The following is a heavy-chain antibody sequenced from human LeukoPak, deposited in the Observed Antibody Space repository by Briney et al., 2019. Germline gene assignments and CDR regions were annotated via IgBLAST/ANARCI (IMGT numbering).Heavy chain of an antibody. Sequence: PGGSLRLSCAASGFTFSSYGMHWVRQAPGKGLEWVAFIRYDGSNKYYADSVKGRFTISRDNSKNTLYLQMNRLRAEDTAVYYCAREIAVKYSGSTNYHFDYWGQGTLVTVSS. CDR3: AREIAVKYSGSTNYHFDY. CDR2: IRYDGSNK. V-gene: IGHV3-30*02. CDR1: GFTFSSYG. D-gene: IGHD1-26*01. J-gene: IGHJ4*02.